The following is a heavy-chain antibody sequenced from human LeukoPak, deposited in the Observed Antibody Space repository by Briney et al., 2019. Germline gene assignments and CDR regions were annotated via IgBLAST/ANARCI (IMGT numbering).Heavy chain of an antibody. Sequence: GGSLRLSCAASGFTFTTYYMSWVRQAPGKGLEWVSAISGSGGSTYYAGSVKGRFTTSRDNSKNTLYLQMNSLRAEDTAVYYCAKALGSYYFDYWGQGTLVTVSS. CDR2: ISGSGGST. J-gene: IGHJ4*02. CDR1: GFTFTTYY. CDR3: AKALGSYYFDY. D-gene: IGHD3-16*01. V-gene: IGHV3-23*01.